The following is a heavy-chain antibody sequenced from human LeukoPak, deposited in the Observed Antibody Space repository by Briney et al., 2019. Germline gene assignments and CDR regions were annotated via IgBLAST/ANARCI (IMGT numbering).Heavy chain of an antibody. V-gene: IGHV3-15*01. J-gene: IGHJ4*02. Sequence: KAGGSLRLSCTASGINFSDAWMSWVRQAPGKGLEWVGRIKSETDGGTIDYAAPVKGRFTISRDDSTNSLYLHMNSLKTEDAAIYYCSTAPGGNRLYWGQGTLVTVSS. CDR2: IKSETDGGTI. CDR3: STAPGGNRLY. CDR1: GINFSDAW. D-gene: IGHD2/OR15-2a*01.